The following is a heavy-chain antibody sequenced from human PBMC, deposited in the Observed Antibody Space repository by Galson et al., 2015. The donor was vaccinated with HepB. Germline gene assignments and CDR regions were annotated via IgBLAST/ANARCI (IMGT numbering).Heavy chain of an antibody. CDR2: ISYDGSDK. CDR1: GFIFSNYG. D-gene: IGHD3-10*01. CDR3: AKEGSPYYYYYGMDV. V-gene: IGHV3-30*18. J-gene: IGHJ6*02. Sequence: SLRLSCAASGFIFSNYGIHWVRQAPGKGLERVAFISYDGSDKYYADSVKGRFTISRDNSDNTLYLQMKSLRSEDAAVYYCAKEGSPYYYYYGMDVWGQGTTVTVSS.